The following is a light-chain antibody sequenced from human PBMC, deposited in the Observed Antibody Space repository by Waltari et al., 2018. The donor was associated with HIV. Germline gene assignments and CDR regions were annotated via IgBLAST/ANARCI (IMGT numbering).Light chain of an antibody. CDR2: DTS. Sequence: QAVVTQEPSLTVSPGGTVTLTCDSSTRAVTSEHYPYWFQRTPGQAPRTLIYDTSNKHSWTPARFSGSLLGGKAALTLSGAQPEDEAEYYCLLSYGGARVFGGGTKLTVL. CDR1: TRAVTSEHY. V-gene: IGLV7-46*01. CDR3: LLSYGGARV. J-gene: IGLJ2*01.